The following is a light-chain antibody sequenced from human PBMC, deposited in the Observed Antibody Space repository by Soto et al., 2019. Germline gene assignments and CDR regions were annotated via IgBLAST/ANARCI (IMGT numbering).Light chain of an antibody. J-gene: IGKJ2*01. CDR3: QQSYSTPYA. Sequence: DIQMTQSPSSLSASVGDRVTITCRASQSISSYLNWYQQKPGKAPNLLIYAASSLQSGVPSRFGGSGSGTDYSRTISSLQLEDLATEYRQQSYSTPYAFGQGTKLESK. CDR1: QSISSY. V-gene: IGKV1-39*01. CDR2: AAS.